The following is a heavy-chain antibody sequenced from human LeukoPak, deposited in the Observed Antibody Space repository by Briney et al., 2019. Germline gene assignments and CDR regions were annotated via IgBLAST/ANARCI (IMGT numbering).Heavy chain of an antibody. CDR2: IRSKANSYAT. CDR1: GFTFSGSA. J-gene: IGHJ3*02. CDR3: LSGRDAFDI. V-gene: IGHV3-73*01. Sequence: GSLRLSCAAFGFTFSGSAMHWVRQASGKGLEWVGRIRSKANSYATAYAASVKGRFTISRDDSKNTAYLQMNSLKTEDTAVYYCLSGRDAFDIWGQGTMVTVSS. D-gene: IGHD1-26*01.